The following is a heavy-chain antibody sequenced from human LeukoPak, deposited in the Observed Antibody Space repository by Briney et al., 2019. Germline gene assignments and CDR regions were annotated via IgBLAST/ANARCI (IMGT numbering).Heavy chain of an antibody. CDR2: IYYSGST. CDR3: ARVDCSSTSCYSFDY. V-gene: IGHV4-31*03. J-gene: IGHJ4*02. CDR1: GGSISSGGYY. D-gene: IGHD2-2*01. Sequence: SETLSLTCTVSGGSISSGGYYWSWIRQHPGKGLEWIGYIYYSGSTYYNPSLKSRVTISVDTSKNQFSLKLSSVTAADTAVHYCARVDCSSTSCYSFDYWGQGTLVTVSS.